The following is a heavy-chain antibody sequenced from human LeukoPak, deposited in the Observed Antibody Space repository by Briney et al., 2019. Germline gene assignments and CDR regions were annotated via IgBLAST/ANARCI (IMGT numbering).Heavy chain of an antibody. Sequence: ASVKVSCKASGYSFTGHYVHWVRQAPGQGLEWLGCINPNSGATNYAQTFQGRVTMTRDTSISTAYMELSRLRSDDTAVYYCARALRITMVRGVNNYFDYWGQGTLVTVSS. D-gene: IGHD3-10*01. V-gene: IGHV1-2*02. CDR3: ARALRITMVRGVNNYFDY. J-gene: IGHJ4*02. CDR1: GYSFTGHY. CDR2: INPNSGAT.